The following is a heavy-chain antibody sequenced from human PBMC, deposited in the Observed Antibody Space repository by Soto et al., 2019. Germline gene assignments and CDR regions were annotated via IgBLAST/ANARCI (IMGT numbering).Heavy chain of an antibody. CDR1: GFIFSSHN. Sequence: DVQLVESGGGLVKPGGSLRLSCAASGFIFSSHNMNWVRQAPGKGLEWVSSITGSSSYIFYADSVKGRFTISRDNAKNTVYLQVNSLIAEDTGVYYCARLVASETGYFMDVWGQGTTVTVSS. CDR3: ARLVASETGYFMDV. D-gene: IGHD3-9*01. J-gene: IGHJ6*02. CDR2: ITGSSSYI. V-gene: IGHV3-21*06.